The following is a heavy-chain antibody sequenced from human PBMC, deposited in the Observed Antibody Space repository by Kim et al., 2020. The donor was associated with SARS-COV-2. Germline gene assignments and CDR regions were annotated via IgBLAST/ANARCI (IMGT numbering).Heavy chain of an antibody. D-gene: IGHD4-17*01. Sequence: TAYEASGKGRFTISRDDSKNTAYLQMNSLKTEDTAVYYCTATVTSFAFDIWGQGTVVTVSS. CDR3: TATVTSFAFDI. CDR2: T. J-gene: IGHJ3*02. V-gene: IGHV3-73*01.